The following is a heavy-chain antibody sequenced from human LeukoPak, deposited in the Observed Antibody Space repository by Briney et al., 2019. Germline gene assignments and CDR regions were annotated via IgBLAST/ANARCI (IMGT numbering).Heavy chain of an antibody. Sequence: GASVKVSCKASGYTFTGYYMHWVRQAPGQELEWMGGIIPIFGTANYAQKFQGRVTITTDESTSTAYMELSSLRSEDTAVYYCARRVYSSSSLSNWFDPWGQGTLVTVSS. CDR2: IIPIFGTA. J-gene: IGHJ5*02. CDR1: GYTFTGYY. D-gene: IGHD6-6*01. V-gene: IGHV1-69*05. CDR3: ARRVYSSSSLSNWFDP.